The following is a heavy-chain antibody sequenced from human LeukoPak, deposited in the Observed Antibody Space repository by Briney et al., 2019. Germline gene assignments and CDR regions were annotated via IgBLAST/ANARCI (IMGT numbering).Heavy chain of an antibody. D-gene: IGHD6-19*01. CDR3: ARDQLAVAGSDY. CDR2: ISSSSSHI. Sequence: GGSLRLSCAASGFTFSSYSMDWVRQAPGKGLEWVSSISSSSSHIYYADSVKGRFTISRDNAKNSLYLQMNSLRAEDTAVYYCARDQLAVAGSDYWGQGTLVTVSS. CDR1: GFTFSSYS. J-gene: IGHJ4*02. V-gene: IGHV3-21*01.